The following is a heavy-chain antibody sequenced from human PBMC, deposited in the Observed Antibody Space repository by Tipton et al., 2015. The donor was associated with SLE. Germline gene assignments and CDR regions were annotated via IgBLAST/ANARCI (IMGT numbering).Heavy chain of an antibody. Sequence: TLSLTCTVSGGSISSYYWSWIRQPPGKGLEWIGYIYYSGSTNYNPSLKSRVTISVETSKNQFSLKLSSVTAADTAVYYCARADGGAAQGYYFDYWGQGTLVTVSS. CDR1: GGSISSYY. J-gene: IGHJ4*02. D-gene: IGHD1-26*01. CDR3: ARADGGAAQGYYFDY. V-gene: IGHV4-59*01. CDR2: IYYSGST.